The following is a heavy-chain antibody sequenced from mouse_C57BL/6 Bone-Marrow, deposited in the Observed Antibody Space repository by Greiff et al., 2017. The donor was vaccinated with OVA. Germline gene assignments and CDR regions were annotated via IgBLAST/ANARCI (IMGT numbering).Heavy chain of an antibody. J-gene: IGHJ2*01. D-gene: IGHD3-2*02. CDR1: GYAFSSSW. CDR2: IYPGDGDT. V-gene: IGHV1-82*01. Sequence: QVQLQQSGPELVKPGASVKISCKASGYAFSSSWMNWVKQRPGKGLEWIGRIYPGDGDTNYNGKFKGKATLTADKSSSTAYMQLSSLTSEDSAVYFCARRGKDSSGYGYWGQGTTLTVSS. CDR3: ARRGKDSSGYGY.